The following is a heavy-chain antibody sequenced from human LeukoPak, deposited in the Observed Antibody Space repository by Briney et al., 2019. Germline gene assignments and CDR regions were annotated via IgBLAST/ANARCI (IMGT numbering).Heavy chain of an antibody. CDR2: INPSSGGT. J-gene: IGHJ3*02. D-gene: IGHD3-3*01. V-gene: IGHV1-2*02. Sequence: ASVKVSCKASGYTFTSYDINWVRQATGQGLEWMGWINPSSGGTNYAQKFQGRVTVTRDTSISTAYMELSRLRSDDTAVYYCARLTYYDFWSGYNYAFDIWGQGTMVTVSS. CDR1: GYTFTSYD. CDR3: ARLTYYDFWSGYNYAFDI.